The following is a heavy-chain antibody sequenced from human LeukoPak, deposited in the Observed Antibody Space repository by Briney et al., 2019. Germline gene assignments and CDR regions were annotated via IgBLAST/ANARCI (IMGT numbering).Heavy chain of an antibody. Sequence: GGSLRLSCAAAGFTFSSYAMSWVRQAPGKGLEWVSAISASGGSTYYADSVKGRFTISRDSPKNTLYLQMNSLRAEDTAVYYCAKSGGTSSVYYYSDYWGQGTLVTVSS. CDR3: AKSGGTSSVYYYSDY. D-gene: IGHD3-22*01. V-gene: IGHV3-23*01. CDR1: GFTFSSYA. J-gene: IGHJ4*02. CDR2: ISASGGST.